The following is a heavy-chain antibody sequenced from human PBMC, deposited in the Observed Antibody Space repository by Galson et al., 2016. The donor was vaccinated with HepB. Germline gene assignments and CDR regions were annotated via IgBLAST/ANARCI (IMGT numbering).Heavy chain of an antibody. D-gene: IGHD3-10*01. Sequence: SLRLSCAASEFTFSDYSMNWVRQAPGKGLEWVSYISTTGSSIYYADSVKGRFTISRDKAKNSLFLQMNSLGDEDTAVYFCTRDCGFRGVAIDAFDLWGQGTVVTVSS. J-gene: IGHJ3*01. CDR1: EFTFSDYS. CDR2: ISTTGSSI. V-gene: IGHV3-48*02. CDR3: TRDCGFRGVAIDAFDL.